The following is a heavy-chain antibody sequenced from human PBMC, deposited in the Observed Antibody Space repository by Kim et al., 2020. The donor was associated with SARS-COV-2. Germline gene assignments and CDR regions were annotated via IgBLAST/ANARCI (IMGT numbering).Heavy chain of an antibody. CDR2: ISYDGSNK. D-gene: IGHD3-22*01. CDR3: AKDTGGNYYDSSGWDY. V-gene: IGHV3-30*18. J-gene: IGHJ4*01. CDR1: GFTFSSYG. Sequence: GGSLRLSCAASGFTFSSYGMHWVRQAPGKGLEWVAVISYDGSNKYYADSVKGRFTISRDNSKNTLYLQMNSLRAEDTAVYYCAKDTGGNYYDSSGWDYWG.